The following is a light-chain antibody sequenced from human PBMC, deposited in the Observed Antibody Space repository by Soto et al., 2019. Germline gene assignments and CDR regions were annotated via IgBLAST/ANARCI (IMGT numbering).Light chain of an antibody. J-gene: IGKJ1*01. CDR3: QQYNNWPRT. Sequence: EIVLTQSPATLSLSPGERATLSCRASQSVSSNLAWYQQKPGQAPRLLIYGASTRATGIAARFSGSGSGTEFTLTISSLQSEDFAVYYCQQYNNWPRTFGQGTKVDIK. CDR2: GAS. V-gene: IGKV3-15*01. CDR1: QSVSSN.